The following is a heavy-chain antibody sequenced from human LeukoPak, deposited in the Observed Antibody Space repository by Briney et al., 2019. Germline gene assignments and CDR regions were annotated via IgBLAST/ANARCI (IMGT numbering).Heavy chain of an antibody. CDR2: IKQDGSEK. D-gene: IGHD1-1*01. CDR1: GFTFSSYW. V-gene: IGHV3-7*01. J-gene: IGHJ4*02. CDR3: ARWGLYNWNSLDY. Sequence: GGSLRLSCAASGFTFSSYWMNWVRQAPGKGLEWVANIKQDGSEKYYVDSVKGRFTISRDNARNSLYLQMNSLRAEDTAVYYCARWGLYNWNSLDYWGQGTLVTVSS.